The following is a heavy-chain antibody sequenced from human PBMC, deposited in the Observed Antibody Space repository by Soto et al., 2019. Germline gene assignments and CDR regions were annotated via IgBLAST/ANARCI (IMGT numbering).Heavy chain of an antibody. CDR1: GYTFTAYY. Sequence: ASVKVSCKAPGYTFTAYYMHWVRPAPGKGLEWMEWINPNSGVTNYAQKFQGRVAMTRDTSISTAYMELSRLKSDDTAVYYCARLYYYDSSCYYYVLQYFDYWCQGTLVTVSS. CDR3: ARLYYYDSSCYYYVLQYFDY. CDR2: INPNSGVT. J-gene: IGHJ4*02. D-gene: IGHD3-22*01. V-gene: IGHV1-2*02.